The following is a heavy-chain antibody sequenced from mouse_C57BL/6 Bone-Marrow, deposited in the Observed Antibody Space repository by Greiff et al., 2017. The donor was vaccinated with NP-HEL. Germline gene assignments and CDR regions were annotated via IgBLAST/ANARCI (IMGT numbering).Heavy chain of an antibody. CDR1: GYTFTSYW. D-gene: IGHD2-5*01. CDR2: IDPSDSYT. Sequence: VQLQQPGAELVKPGASVKLSCKASGYTFTSYWMQWVKQRPGQGLEWIGEIDPSDSYTNYNQKFKGKATLTVDTSSSTAYMQRSSLTSEDSAVYYWARDYSNDWYFDVWGTGTTVTVSS. CDR3: ARDYSNDWYFDV. J-gene: IGHJ1*03. V-gene: IGHV1-50*01.